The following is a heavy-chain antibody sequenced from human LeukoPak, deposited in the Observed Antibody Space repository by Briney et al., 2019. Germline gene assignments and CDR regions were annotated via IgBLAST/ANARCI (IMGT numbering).Heavy chain of an antibody. V-gene: IGHV4-39*01. CDR2: IYYSGST. CDR1: GGPISDSNFY. D-gene: IGHD6-13*01. Sequence: PSETLSLTCTVSGGPISDSNFYWGWIRQPPGKGLEWIGSIYYSGSTYYDPSLKSRVTISVDTSKNQFSLKLSSETAADTAVYYCARLHQQLVPYWGQGTLVTVSP. J-gene: IGHJ4*02. CDR3: ARLHQQLVPY.